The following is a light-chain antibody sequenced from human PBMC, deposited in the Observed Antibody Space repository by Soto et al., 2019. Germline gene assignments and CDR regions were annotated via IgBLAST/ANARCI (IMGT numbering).Light chain of an antibody. Sequence: DLLLTPSPDSLSVSLGERATINCKSSQSVLYSSNNKNYLAWYQQKPGQPPELLIYWASTRESGVPDRFSGSGSGTDFSLTISSLQAEDVAVYYCQQYYSTPLTFGGGTKVDIK. CDR1: QSVLYSSNNKNY. J-gene: IGKJ4*01. CDR3: QQYYSTPLT. V-gene: IGKV4-1*01. CDR2: WAS.